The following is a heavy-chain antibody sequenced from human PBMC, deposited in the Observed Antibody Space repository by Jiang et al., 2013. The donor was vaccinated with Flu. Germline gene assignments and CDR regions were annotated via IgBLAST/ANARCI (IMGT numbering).Heavy chain of an antibody. Sequence: WVRQAPGQGLEWMGWISAYNGNTNYAQKLQGRVTMTTDTSTSTAYMELRSLRSDDTAVYYCARGGPSDWFDPWGQGTLVTVSS. CDR2: ISAYNGNT. J-gene: IGHJ5*02. CDR3: ARGGPSDWFDP. V-gene: IGHV1-18*01.